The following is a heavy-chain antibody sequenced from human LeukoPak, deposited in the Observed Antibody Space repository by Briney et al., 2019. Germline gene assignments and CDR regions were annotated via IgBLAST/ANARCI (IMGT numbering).Heavy chain of an antibody. Sequence: PGGSLRLSCAASGLTFSIYSMNWVRQAPGKGLEWVSSIGSSSSSIYYADSVKGRFTISRDNAKNSLYLQMNSLRAEDTAVYYCARESRGGDFWSGEPVDYWGQGTLVTVSS. CDR2: IGSSSSSI. D-gene: IGHD3-3*01. CDR3: ARESRGGDFWSGEPVDY. CDR1: GLTFSIYS. V-gene: IGHV3-21*01. J-gene: IGHJ4*02.